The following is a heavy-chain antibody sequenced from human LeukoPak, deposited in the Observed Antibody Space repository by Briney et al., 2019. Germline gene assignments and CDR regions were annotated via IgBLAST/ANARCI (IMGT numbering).Heavy chain of an antibody. CDR3: ARGPWAMVRANYAFDI. CDR2: IIPILGIA. J-gene: IGHJ3*02. CDR1: GGTFSSYA. V-gene: IGHV1-69*04. Sequence: GASMKVSCKASGGTFSSYAISWVRQAPGQGLEWMGRIIPILGIANYAQKFQGRVTITADKSTSTAYMELSSLRSEDTAVYYCARGPWAMVRANYAFDIWGQGTMVTVSS. D-gene: IGHD3-10*01.